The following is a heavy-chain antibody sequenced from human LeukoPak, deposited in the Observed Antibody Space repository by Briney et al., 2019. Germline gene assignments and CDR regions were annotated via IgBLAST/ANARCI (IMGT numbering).Heavy chain of an antibody. D-gene: IGHD6-13*01. J-gene: IGHJ6*02. CDR3: AREGPIAAAGFYYYYGMDV. CDR2: ISHDGII. V-gene: IGHV3-74*01. Sequence: GGSLRLSCETAGFTFSSYVMHWVRRTPGKGLVWVSRISHDGIISYADSVKGRFTISRDNAKNTLILQMNSLRVEDTAVYYCAREGPIAAAGFYYYYGMDVWGQGTTVTVSS. CDR1: GFTFSSYV.